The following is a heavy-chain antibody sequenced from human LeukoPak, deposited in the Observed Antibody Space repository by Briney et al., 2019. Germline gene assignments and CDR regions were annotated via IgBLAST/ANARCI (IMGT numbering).Heavy chain of an antibody. CDR2: IYSGGST. CDR3: ARDRREYYDILTGYYPDYYYYYMDV. V-gene: IGHV3-53*01. Sequence: GGSLRLSCAASGFTFSSYAMHWVRQAPGKGLEWVSVIYSGGSTYYADSVKGRFTISRDNSKNTLYLQMNSLRAEDTAVYYCARDRREYYDILTGYYPDYYYYYMDVWGKGTTVTISS. J-gene: IGHJ6*03. CDR1: GFTFSSYA. D-gene: IGHD3-9*01.